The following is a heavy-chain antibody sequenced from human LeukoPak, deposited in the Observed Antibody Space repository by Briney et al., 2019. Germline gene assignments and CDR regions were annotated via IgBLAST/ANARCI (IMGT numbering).Heavy chain of an antibody. D-gene: IGHD3-22*01. Sequence: GGSLRLSCAASGFTFSSYWMHWVRQPPGKGLVWVSRITSDGSSTSYADSVKGRFTISRDNAKNTLYLQMNSLRAEDTAVYYCAREPPVYYYDSWGQGTLVTVSS. V-gene: IGHV3-74*01. CDR2: ITSDGSST. CDR3: AREPPVYYYDS. J-gene: IGHJ4*02. CDR1: GFTFSSYW.